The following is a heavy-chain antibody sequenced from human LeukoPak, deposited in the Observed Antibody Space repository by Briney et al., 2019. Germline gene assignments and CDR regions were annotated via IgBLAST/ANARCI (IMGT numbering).Heavy chain of an antibody. CDR3: ARGLLRWQLVLRTYWFDP. Sequence: SETLSLTCTVSGGSISSSSYYWGWIRQPPGKGLEWIGSIYYSGSTYYNPSLKSRVTISVDTSKNQFSLKLSSVTAADTAVYYCARGLLRWQLVLRTYWFDPWGQGTLVTVSS. V-gene: IGHV4-39*07. D-gene: IGHD6-13*01. CDR1: GGSISSSSYY. CDR2: IYYSGST. J-gene: IGHJ5*02.